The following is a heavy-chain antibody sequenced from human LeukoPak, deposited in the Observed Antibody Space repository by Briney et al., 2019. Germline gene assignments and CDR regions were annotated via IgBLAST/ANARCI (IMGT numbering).Heavy chain of an antibody. V-gene: IGHV1-8*03. Sequence: ASVKVSCKASGYTFTSYDINWVRQATGQGLEWMGWMNPNRGNTGYAQKFQGRVTITRNTSIGTAYMELSSLRSEDTAVYYCAREPRMVRGHDYYYMDVWGKGTTVTVSS. CDR2: MNPNRGNT. CDR1: GYTFTSYD. J-gene: IGHJ6*03. CDR3: AREPRMVRGHDYYYMDV. D-gene: IGHD3-10*01.